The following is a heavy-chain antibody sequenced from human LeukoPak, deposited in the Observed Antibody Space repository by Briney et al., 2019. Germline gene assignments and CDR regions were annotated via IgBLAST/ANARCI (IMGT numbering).Heavy chain of an antibody. CDR3: ARSSIASTKICFDP. V-gene: IGHV4-39*01. J-gene: IGHJ5*02. D-gene: IGHD6-6*01. CDR1: GGSISSATYY. CDR2: IYYSGRT. Sequence: PSGTLSLACGVSGGSISSATYYWGWIRQPPGKGLEWIGSIYYSGRTYYNPSLKSRVSISADTSKNQFSLKLSSVTAADTAVYYCARSSIASTKICFDPWGQGTLVTVSS.